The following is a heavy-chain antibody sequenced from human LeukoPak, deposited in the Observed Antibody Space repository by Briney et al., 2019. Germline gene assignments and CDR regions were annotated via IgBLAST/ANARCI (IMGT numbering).Heavy chain of an antibody. J-gene: IGHJ4*03. V-gene: IGHV3-23*01. CDR2: VSASGGRT. Sequence: GGSLRLSCAASGFTFNSYAMNWVRQAPGKGLDWVSAVSASGGRTYYADSVKGRFTISRDNSKNTLYLQMSNLRADDTAVYYCAKCGWRGGGSCGYFDYWGQGTLVTVSS. CDR1: GFTFNSYA. CDR3: AKCGWRGGGSCGYFDY. D-gene: IGHD2-15*01.